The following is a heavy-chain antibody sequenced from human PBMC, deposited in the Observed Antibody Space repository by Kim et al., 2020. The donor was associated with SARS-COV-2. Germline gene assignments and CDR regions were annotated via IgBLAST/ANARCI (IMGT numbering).Heavy chain of an antibody. V-gene: IGHV4-30-4*01. Sequence: SETLSLTCTVSGGSISSGDYYWSWIRQPPGKGLEWIGYIYYSGSTYYNPSLKSRVTISVDTSKNQYSLKLSSVTAEYTAVYYCAREGLQQGSIFDYYYYYMDVWGKGTTVTVSS. J-gene: IGHJ6*03. CDR1: GGSISSGDYY. CDR3: AREGLQQGSIFDYYYYYMDV. D-gene: IGHD3-3*02. CDR2: IYYSGST.